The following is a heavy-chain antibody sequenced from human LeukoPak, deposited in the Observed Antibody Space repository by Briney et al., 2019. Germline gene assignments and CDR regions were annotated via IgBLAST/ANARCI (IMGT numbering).Heavy chain of an antibody. V-gene: IGHV3-30*02. CDR1: GFTFSSYG. Sequence: GGSLRLSCAASGFTFSSYGMHWVRQAPGKGLEWVAFIRYDGSNKYYADSVKGRFTISRDNSKNTLYLQMNSLRAEDTAVYYCARDGSWLGRYYYMDVWGKGTTVTVSS. J-gene: IGHJ6*03. D-gene: IGHD5-12*01. CDR2: IRYDGSNK. CDR3: ARDGSWLGRYYYMDV.